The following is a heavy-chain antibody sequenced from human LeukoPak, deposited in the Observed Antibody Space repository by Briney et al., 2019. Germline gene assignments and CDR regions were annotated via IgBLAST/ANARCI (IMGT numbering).Heavy chain of an antibody. J-gene: IGHJ4*02. CDR1: GFTFSSCA. CDR3: AKESTQVIEVYFDS. Sequence: GGSLRLSCSASGFTFSSCAMSWVRQAPGKGLQWVSSITGSGATSYYADSVRGRFIVSRDNSKNTLYLEMNSLRADDTAVYFCAKESTQVIEVYFDSWGQGTLVTASS. CDR2: ITGSGATS. D-gene: IGHD3-22*01. V-gene: IGHV3-23*01.